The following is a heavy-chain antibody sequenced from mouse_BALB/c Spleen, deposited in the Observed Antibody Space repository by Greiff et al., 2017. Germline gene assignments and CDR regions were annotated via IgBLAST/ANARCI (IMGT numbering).Heavy chain of an antibody. CDR1: GYSITSDYA. CDR3: ARSHYGSSSWYFDV. J-gene: IGHJ1*01. V-gene: IGHV3-2*02. D-gene: IGHD1-1*01. CDR2: ISYSGST. Sequence: DVKLQESGPGLVKPSQSLSLTCTVTGYSITSDYAWNWIRQFPGNKLEWMGYISYSGSTSYNPSLKSRISITRDTSKNQFFLQLNSVTTEDTATYYCARSHYGSSSWYFDVWGAGTTVTVSS.